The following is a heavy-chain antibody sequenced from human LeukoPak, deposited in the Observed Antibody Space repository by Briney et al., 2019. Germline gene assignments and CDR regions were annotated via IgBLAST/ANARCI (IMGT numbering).Heavy chain of an antibody. J-gene: IGHJ6*03. Sequence: PGGSLRLSCAASGFTFSSYAMSWVRQAPWKGLEWVSAISTSGGSTYYADSVKGRFTISRDNSKNTLYLQMNSLRAEDTAVYYCAKSGYDILTGYYLVLYYYYYMDVWGKGTTVTVSS. CDR2: ISTSGGST. CDR1: GFTFSSYA. V-gene: IGHV3-23*01. D-gene: IGHD3-9*01. CDR3: AKSGYDILTGYYLVLYYYYYMDV.